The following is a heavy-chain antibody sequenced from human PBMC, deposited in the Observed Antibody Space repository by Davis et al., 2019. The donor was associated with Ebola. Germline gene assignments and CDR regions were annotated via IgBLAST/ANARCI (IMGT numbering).Heavy chain of an antibody. CDR1: GYTFTSYG. CDR2: ISAYNGNT. V-gene: IGHV1-18*01. D-gene: IGHD6-19*01. Sequence: ASVKVSCKASGYTFTSYGISWVRQAPGQGLEWMGWISAYNGNTNYAQKLQGRVTMTTDTSTSTAYMELRSLRSDDTAVYYCARAVEQWLVPLGGNYYYYGMDVWGQGTTVTVSS. J-gene: IGHJ6*02. CDR3: ARAVEQWLVPLGGNYYYYGMDV.